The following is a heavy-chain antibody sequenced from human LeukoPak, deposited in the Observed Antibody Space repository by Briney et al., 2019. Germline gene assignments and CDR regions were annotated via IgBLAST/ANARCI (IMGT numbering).Heavy chain of an antibody. J-gene: IGHJ4*02. CDR2: INPSGGST. CDR1: GYTLINYY. V-gene: IGHV1-46*01. Sequence: ASVKVSCKASGYTLINYYIHWVRQAPGQGLEWVGIINPSGGSTTYAQKFQGRVSMTRDTSTSTVYMELSSLESDDTALYYCARHSLPGTTPFDYWGQGTLVTVSS. CDR3: ARHSLPGTTPFDY. D-gene: IGHD1-1*01.